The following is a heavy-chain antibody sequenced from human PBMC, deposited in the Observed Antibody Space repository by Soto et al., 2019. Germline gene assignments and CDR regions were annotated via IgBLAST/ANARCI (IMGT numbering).Heavy chain of an antibody. V-gene: IGHV3-48*03. CDR2: ISSRGSTI. D-gene: IGHD3-22*01. CDR1: GFTFSSYE. CDR3: AGDGSSGYLEYNWLDP. J-gene: IGHJ5*02. Sequence: EVQLVESGGGLVQPGGSLRLSCAASGFTFSSYEMNWVRQAPGKGLEWVSYISSRGSTIYYADSVKGRFTISRDNAKNSLYLQMNSLRAEDTAVYYCAGDGSSGYLEYNWLDPCGQGTLVTVSS.